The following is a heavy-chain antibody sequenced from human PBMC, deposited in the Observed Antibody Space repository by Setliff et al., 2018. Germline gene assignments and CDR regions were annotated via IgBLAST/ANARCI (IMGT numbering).Heavy chain of an antibody. CDR3: ARALGATITHFDY. V-gene: IGHV1-3*04. Sequence: GASVKVSCKASGYTFTNYAIHWVRQAPRQRPEWMGWINTGNANTKYSQKFQGRVTITRDASASTAYMELSSLRSEDTAVYYCARALGATITHFDYWGQGTLVTVSS. J-gene: IGHJ4*02. CDR1: GYTFTNYA. D-gene: IGHD1-26*01. CDR2: INTGNANT.